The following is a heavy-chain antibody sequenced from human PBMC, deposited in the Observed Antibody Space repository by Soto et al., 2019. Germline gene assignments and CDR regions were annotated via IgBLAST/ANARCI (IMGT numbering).Heavy chain of an antibody. CDR2: IIPILGIA. CDR1: GCTFSSYT. V-gene: IGHV1-69*02. Sequence: GASVKVSCKASGCTFSSYTISWVRQAPGQGLEWMGRIIPILGIANYAQKFQGRLTITKDTSKNQVVLTMTNMDPVDTATYYCAHALRFLPVYYFDYWGQGTLVTVSS. CDR3: AHALRFLPVYYFDY. J-gene: IGHJ4*02. D-gene: IGHD3-3*01.